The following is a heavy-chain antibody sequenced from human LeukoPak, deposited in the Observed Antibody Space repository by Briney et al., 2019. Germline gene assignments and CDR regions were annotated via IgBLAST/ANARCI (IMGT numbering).Heavy chain of an antibody. CDR3: ARGGFYCGGDCYVDY. CDR2: INHSGST. D-gene: IGHD2-21*02. J-gene: IGHJ4*02. CDR1: GGSFGPYY. V-gene: IGHV4-34*01. Sequence: SETLSLTCAVYGGSFGPYYWSWIRQPPGKGLEWIGEINHSGSTNYNPSLKSRVTISVDTSKNQFSLRLSSVTAADAAVYYCARGGFYCGGDCYVDYWGQGTLVTVSS.